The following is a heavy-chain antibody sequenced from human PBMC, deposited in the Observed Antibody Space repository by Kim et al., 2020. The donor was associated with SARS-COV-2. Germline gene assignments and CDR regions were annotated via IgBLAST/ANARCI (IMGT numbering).Heavy chain of an antibody. CDR2: IKSKTDGGTT. J-gene: IGHJ2*01. Sequence: GGSLRLSCAASGFTFSNAWMSWVRQAPGKGLEWVGRIKSKTDGGTTDYAAPVKGRFTISRDDSKITLYLKMNSLKTEDTAVYYCTTESPYYYGSGSYFDLWGRGTLVTVSS. CDR1: GFTFSNAW. V-gene: IGHV3-15*01. CDR3: TTESPYYYGSGSYFDL. D-gene: IGHD3-10*01.